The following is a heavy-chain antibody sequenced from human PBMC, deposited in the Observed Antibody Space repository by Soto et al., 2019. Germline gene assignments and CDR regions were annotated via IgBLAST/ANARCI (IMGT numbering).Heavy chain of an antibody. J-gene: IGHJ4*02. CDR2: IYPGDSDT. CDR1: GYSFTSYW. V-gene: IGHV5-51*01. D-gene: IGHD3-22*01. CDR3: ARLLGPYYESSGYFGY. Sequence: GESLKISCKGSGYSFTSYWIGWVRQMPGKGLEWMGIIYPGDSDTRYSPSFQGQVTISADKSISTAYLQWSSLKASDTAMDYCARLLGPYYESSGYFGYWGQGTLFAVSS.